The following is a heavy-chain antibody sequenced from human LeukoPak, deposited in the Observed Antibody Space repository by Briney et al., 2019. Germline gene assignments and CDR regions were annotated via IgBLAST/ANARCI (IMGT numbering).Heavy chain of an antibody. CDR2: EDGEA. CDR3: ASIDLDS. CDR1: GYTVSELC. Sequence: ASVKVSCKVPGYTVSELCIYWVRQAPGKGLEWMGGEDGEAIYAQKFQGRVTMTEDTSTDTAYMDLSSLISEDTAVYYCASIDLDSWGQGTLVTVSS. J-gene: IGHJ4*02. V-gene: IGHV1-24*01. D-gene: IGHD3-22*01.